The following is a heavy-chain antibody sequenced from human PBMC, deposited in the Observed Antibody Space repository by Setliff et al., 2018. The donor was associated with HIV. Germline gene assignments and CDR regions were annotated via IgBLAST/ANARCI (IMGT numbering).Heavy chain of an antibody. CDR2: VDPEDGET. D-gene: IGHD3-10*01. V-gene: IGHV1-69-2*01. CDR3: ATASNYYGPGSHGQAFDI. CDR1: GYTFTDYY. Sequence: ASVKVSCKASGYTFTDYYMHWVQQAPGKGLEWMGRVDPEDGETIYAEKFQGRVTITADTSTDTAYMELSSLRSEDTAVYYCATASNYYGPGSHGQAFDIWGQGTMVTVSS. J-gene: IGHJ3*02.